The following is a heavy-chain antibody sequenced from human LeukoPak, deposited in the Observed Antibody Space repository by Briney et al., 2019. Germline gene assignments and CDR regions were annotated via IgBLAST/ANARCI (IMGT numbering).Heavy chain of an antibody. CDR3: ASDPTYYYGSGSYHWFDP. CDR2: ISAYNGNT. Sequence: VASVKVSCKASGYTFTSYGISWVRQAPGQGLEWMGWISAYNGNTNYAQTLQGRVTMTTDTSTSTSYMELRSLRSDDTAVYYCASDPTYYYGSGSYHWFDPWGQGTLVTVSS. J-gene: IGHJ5*02. V-gene: IGHV1-18*01. D-gene: IGHD3-10*01. CDR1: GYTFTSYG.